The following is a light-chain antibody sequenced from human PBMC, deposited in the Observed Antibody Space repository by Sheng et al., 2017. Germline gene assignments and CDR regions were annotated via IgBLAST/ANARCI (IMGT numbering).Light chain of an antibody. CDR3: QQYGSPPWT. Sequence: EIVLTQSPGTLSLSPGERATLSCRASQSVSSSYLAWYQQKPGQAPRLLIYGASSRATGIPDRFSGSGSGTDFTLTISRLEPEDFAVYYCQQYGSPPWTFGP. CDR2: GAS. J-gene: IGKJ3*01. CDR1: QSVSSSY. V-gene: IGKV3-20*01.